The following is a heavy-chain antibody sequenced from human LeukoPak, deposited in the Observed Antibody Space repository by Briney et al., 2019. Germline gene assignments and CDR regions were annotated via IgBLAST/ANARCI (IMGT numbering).Heavy chain of an antibody. CDR3: ARGGGDFWSGYYPSWFDY. CDR2: IKQDGSEK. V-gene: IGHV3-7*01. CDR1: GFTLNTYW. Sequence: GGSLRLSCAASGFTLNTYWMSWVRQAPGKGLEWVANIKQDGSEKYYVDSVKGRFTISRDNAKNSLYLQMNSLRVEDTAVYYYARGGGDFWSGYYPSWFDYWGQGTLVTVSS. D-gene: IGHD3-3*01. J-gene: IGHJ4*02.